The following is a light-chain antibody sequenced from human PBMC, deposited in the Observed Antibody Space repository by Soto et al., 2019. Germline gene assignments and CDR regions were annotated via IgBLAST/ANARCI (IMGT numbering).Light chain of an antibody. CDR1: SSDIGGYKY. V-gene: IGLV2-14*01. CDR2: EVN. CDR3: SSYSSGSTLWV. Sequence: QSALTQPASVSGSPGQSITISCTGTSSDIGGYKYVSWYQHHPGKVPQLIIYEVNNRPSGVSNRFSGSKSGNTASLTISGLQAEDEAVYYCSSYSSGSTLWVFGGGTKLTVL. J-gene: IGLJ3*02.